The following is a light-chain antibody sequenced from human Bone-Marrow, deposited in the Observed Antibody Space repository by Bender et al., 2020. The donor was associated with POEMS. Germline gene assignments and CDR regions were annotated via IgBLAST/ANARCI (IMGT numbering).Light chain of an antibody. J-gene: IGLJ1*01. CDR1: ALSKQY. V-gene: IGLV3-21*02. Sequence: SYELSQPPSVSVSPGQTARITCSGDALSKQYAHWYQQKPGQAPVLVVYDESDRPSGIPERFAGSHGGNTATLTISRVEAGDEADYYWQVWDSSSDHVFGTGTKVTVL. CDR2: DES. CDR3: QVWDSSSDHV.